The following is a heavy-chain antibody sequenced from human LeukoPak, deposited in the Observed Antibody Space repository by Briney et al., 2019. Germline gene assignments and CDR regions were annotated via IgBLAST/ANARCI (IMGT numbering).Heavy chain of an antibody. CDR3: ASFMVRGVITGGFDY. J-gene: IGHJ4*02. D-gene: IGHD3-10*01. Sequence: SETLSLTCTVSGGSISSYYWSWIRQPPGKGLEWIGYIYYSRSTNYNPSLKSRVTISVDTSKNQFSLKLSSVTAADTAVYYCASFMVRGVITGGFDYWGQGTLVTVSS. V-gene: IGHV4-59*01. CDR1: GGSISSYY. CDR2: IYYSRST.